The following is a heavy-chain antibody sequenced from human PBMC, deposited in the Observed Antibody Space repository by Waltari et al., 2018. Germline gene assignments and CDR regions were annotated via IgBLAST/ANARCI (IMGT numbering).Heavy chain of an antibody. D-gene: IGHD3-16*01. CDR1: GFTFSSYA. CDR2: IYSGGST. J-gene: IGHJ3*02. V-gene: IGHV3-23*03. Sequence: EAQLLESGGGLVQPGGSLRLSCAASGFTFSSYAMSWVRQAPGKGLEWVSVIYSGGSTYYADSVKGRFTISRDNSKNTLYLQMNSLRAEDTAVYYCARSYGIAFDIWGQGTMVTVSS. CDR3: ARSYGIAFDI.